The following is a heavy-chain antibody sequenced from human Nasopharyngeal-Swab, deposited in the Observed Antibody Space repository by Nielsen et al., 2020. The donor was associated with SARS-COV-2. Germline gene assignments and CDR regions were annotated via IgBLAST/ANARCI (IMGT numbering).Heavy chain of an antibody. V-gene: IGHV3-48*03. CDR2: ISTSGVTI. D-gene: IGHD6-19*01. CDR3: ARASRGWS. Sequence: GGSLRLSCVASGFTFGNYEMNWVRQAPGKGLEWVSYISTSGVTIHYADSVRGRFTISRDNAKKSLYLQMNSLRAEDTAVYYCARASRGWSWGQGTLVTVSS. J-gene: IGHJ5*02. CDR1: GFTFGNYE.